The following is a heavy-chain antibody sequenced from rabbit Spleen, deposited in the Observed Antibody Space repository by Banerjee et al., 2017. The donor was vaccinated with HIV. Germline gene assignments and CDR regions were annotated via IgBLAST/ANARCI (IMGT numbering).Heavy chain of an antibody. CDR2: IYAGSSGST. D-gene: IGHD7-1*01. Sequence: QQQLVESGGDLVKPEGSLTLTCKASGFSFSSSYWICWVRQAPGKGLEWIACIYAGSSGSTYYANWAKGRFTISKTSSTTVTLQMTSLTAADTATYFCARGAWSTDCMNLWGPGTLVTVS. CDR1: GFSFSSSYW. CDR3: ARGAWSTDCMNL. V-gene: IGHV1S45*01. J-gene: IGHJ4*01.